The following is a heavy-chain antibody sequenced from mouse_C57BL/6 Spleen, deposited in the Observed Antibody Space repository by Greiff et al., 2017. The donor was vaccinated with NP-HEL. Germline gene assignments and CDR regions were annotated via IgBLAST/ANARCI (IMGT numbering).Heavy chain of an antibody. V-gene: IGHV1-82*01. CDR3: AREGKDFSYYFDY. CDR2: IYPGDGDT. CDR1: GYAFSSSW. J-gene: IGHJ2*01. Sequence: VKLQESGPELVKPGASVKLSCKASGYAFSSSWMNWVKQRPGKGLEWIGRIYPGDGDTHYNGKFKGKATLTADKSSSTAYMQLSSLTSEYSAIYFGAREGKDFSYYFDYWGQGTTLTVSS.